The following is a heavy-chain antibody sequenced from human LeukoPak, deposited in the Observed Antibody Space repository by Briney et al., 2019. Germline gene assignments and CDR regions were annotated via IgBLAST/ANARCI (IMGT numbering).Heavy chain of an antibody. J-gene: IGHJ3*02. CDR1: DGSINSYY. D-gene: IGHD6-13*01. CDR3: ARGRGSSWYFYAFDI. CDR2: IYYNGNT. V-gene: IGHV4-59*01. Sequence: SETLSLTCSVSDGSINSYYWNWIRRPPGKGLEWIGYIYYNGNTNYSPSLKSRVTMSVDTSKNLFSLKVSSVTAADTAVYYCARGRGSSWYFYAFDIWGQGTMVTVSS.